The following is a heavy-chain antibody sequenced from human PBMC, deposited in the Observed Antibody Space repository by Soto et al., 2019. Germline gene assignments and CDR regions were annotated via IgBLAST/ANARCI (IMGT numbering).Heavy chain of an antibody. V-gene: IGHV3-30*09. CDR2: ISSDGNHK. J-gene: IGHJ4*02. Sequence: QVQLVESGGGVVQPGRSLRLSCAASGFSVSAYTDHWVRQAPGKGLEWVAVISSDGNHKYYTDSVKGRFAISRDTSTNTVFLQMSSLGPEDTAVYYCARWEQPLFDYWGQGTLVTVSS. CDR3: ARWEQPLFDY. CDR1: GFSVSAYT. D-gene: IGHD1-1*01.